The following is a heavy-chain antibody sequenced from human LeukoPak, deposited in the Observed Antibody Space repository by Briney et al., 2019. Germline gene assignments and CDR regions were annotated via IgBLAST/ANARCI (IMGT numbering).Heavy chain of an antibody. V-gene: IGHV1-69*13. CDR1: GGTFSSYA. Sequence: SVKVSCKASGGTFSSYAISWVRQAPGQGLEWMGGIIPIFGTANYAQKFQGRVTITADESTSTAYMELSSLRSDDTAVYYCARVYDILTGYYRRTLDYWGQGTLVTVSS. J-gene: IGHJ4*02. D-gene: IGHD3-9*01. CDR3: ARVYDILTGYYRRTLDY. CDR2: IIPIFGTA.